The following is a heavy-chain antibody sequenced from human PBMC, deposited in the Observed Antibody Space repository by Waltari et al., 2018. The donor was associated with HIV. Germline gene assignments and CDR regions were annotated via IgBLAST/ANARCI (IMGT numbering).Heavy chain of an antibody. D-gene: IGHD6-19*01. CDR2: IGGSDNST. CDR1: GLTGSTRA. V-gene: IGHV3-23*04. CDR3: AKEAAVSAGPLDS. J-gene: IGHJ4*02. Sequence: EVHFAESGGGLVQPGGSLRISCVLSGLTGSTRALTWVRQAPGKGLQWVSSIGGSDNSTHYADSVRDRFIISRDDSQNTMSLQMDSLTINDTAVYYCAKEAAVSAGPLDSWGQGIVVIVSS.